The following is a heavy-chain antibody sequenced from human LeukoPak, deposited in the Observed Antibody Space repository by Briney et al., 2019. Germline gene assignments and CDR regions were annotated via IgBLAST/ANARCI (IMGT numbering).Heavy chain of an antibody. CDR3: ARERVYRSGCYTHPVAQYYFHD. CDR1: GDSVSSNSAA. Sequence: SYTLSLTCAISGDSVSSNSAAWNWIRQSPSRGLEWLGRTYYTSKWYNDYAVFVNRRISIIPDTSKTQFSLQLNPVTPEDTALSYCARERVYRSGCYTHPVAQYYFHDWGQGTLVPVSS. D-gene: IGHD6-19*01. CDR2: TYYTSKWYN. V-gene: IGHV6-1*01. J-gene: IGHJ4*02.